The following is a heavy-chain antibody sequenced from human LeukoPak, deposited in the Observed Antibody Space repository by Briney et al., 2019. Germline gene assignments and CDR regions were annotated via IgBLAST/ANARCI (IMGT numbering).Heavy chain of an antibody. CDR3: ARSTTVVRFDP. CDR1: SDSISSYY. D-gene: IGHD4-23*01. CDR2: ISYTGTT. J-gene: IGHJ5*02. V-gene: IGHV4-59*01. Sequence: SETLSLTCTVSSDSISSYYWNWIRQPPGKGLEWIGYISYTGTTHYNPSLKSRVTISVDTSKNQFSLKLKSVTAADTAVYYCARSTTVVRFDPWGQGTLVTVPS.